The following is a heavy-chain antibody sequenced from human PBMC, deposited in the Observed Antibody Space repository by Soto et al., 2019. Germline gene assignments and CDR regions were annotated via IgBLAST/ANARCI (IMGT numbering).Heavy chain of an antibody. CDR3: AKTHGWSSSGYRDYFDS. D-gene: IGHD3-22*01. Sequence: PGGSLRLSCAASGFTFSSYWMHWVRQAAGKGLLWVSGISGSGGGTYYADSVKGRFTISRDNSKNTLYLQMNSLRAEDTAIYYCAKTHGWSSSGYRDYFDSWGQGTLVTVSS. J-gene: IGHJ4*02. CDR1: GFTFSSYW. V-gene: IGHV3-23*01. CDR2: ISGSGGGT.